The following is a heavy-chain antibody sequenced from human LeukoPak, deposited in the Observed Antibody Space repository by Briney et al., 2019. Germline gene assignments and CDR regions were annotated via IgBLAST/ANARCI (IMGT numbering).Heavy chain of an antibody. J-gene: IGHJ2*01. V-gene: IGHV3-9*01. CDR1: GFTFDDYA. CDR2: ISWNSGSI. CDR3: AKVPKQQLAYWCFDL. Sequence: GGSLRLSCAASGFTFDDYAMHWVRQAPGKGLEWVSGISWNSGSIGYADSVKGRFTISRDNAKNSLYLQMNSLRAEDTALYYCAKVPKQQLAYWCFDLWGRGTLVTVSS. D-gene: IGHD6-13*01.